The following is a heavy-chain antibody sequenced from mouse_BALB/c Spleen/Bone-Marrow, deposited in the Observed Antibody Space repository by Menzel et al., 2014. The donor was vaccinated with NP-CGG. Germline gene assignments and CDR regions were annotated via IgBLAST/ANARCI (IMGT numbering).Heavy chain of an antibody. J-gene: IGHJ3*01. CDR3: ARRYYDYDGWFVY. CDR1: GYSFTDYN. Sequence: VQLQQSGPELVKPGASVKVSCKASGYSFTDYNMYWVKQSHGKSLEWIGYIDPYSGGTNYNQKFKGKATLTVDKSSSTAFMHLNSLTSEDSAVYYCARRYYDYDGWFVYWGQGTLVTVSA. CDR2: IDPYSGGT. D-gene: IGHD2-4*01. V-gene: IGHV1S135*01.